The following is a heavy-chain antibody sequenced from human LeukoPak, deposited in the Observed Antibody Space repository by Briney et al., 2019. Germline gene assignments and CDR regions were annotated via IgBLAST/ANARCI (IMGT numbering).Heavy chain of an antibody. Sequence: SETLSLTCAVYGGSFSGYYWSWIRQPPGKGLEWIGEINHSGSTNYNPSLKSRVTISVDTSKNQFSLKLSSVTAADTAVYYCARNTYCGGDCYHRYWYFDLWGRGTLVTVSS. CDR3: ARNTYCGGDCYHRYWYFDL. V-gene: IGHV4-34*01. D-gene: IGHD2-21*02. CDR1: GGSFSGYY. J-gene: IGHJ2*01. CDR2: INHSGST.